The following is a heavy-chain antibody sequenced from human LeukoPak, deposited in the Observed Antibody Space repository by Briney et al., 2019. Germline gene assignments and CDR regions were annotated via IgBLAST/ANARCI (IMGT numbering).Heavy chain of an antibody. D-gene: IGHD5-12*01. J-gene: IGHJ4*02. CDR2: IYYSGST. V-gene: IGHV4-59*01. Sequence: PSETLSLTCTVSGGSISSYYWSWIRQPPGKGLEWIGYIYYSGSTNYNPSLKSRVTISVDTSKNQFSLKLSSVTAADTAVYYCARGRRGYSGYSWDYWGQGTLVTVSS. CDR3: ARGRRGYSGYSWDY. CDR1: GGSISSYY.